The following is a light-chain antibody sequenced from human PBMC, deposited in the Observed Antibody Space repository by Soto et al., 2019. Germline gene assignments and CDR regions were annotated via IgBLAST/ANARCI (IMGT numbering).Light chain of an antibody. V-gene: IGLV1-40*01. CDR3: RSYASSLTYVV. CDR1: TSNIGAGYG. J-gene: IGLJ2*01. Sequence: QSVLTQPPSVSGAPGQRVTISCTGSTSNIGAGYGVHWYQHLPGTAPKLLMYGNSIRPSGVPDRFSGSKSGTSASLAITGLQADDEADYYCRSYASSLTYVVFGGGTKLTVL. CDR2: GNS.